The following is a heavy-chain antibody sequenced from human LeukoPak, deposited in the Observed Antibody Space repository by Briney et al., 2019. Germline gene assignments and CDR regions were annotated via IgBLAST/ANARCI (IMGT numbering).Heavy chain of an antibody. Sequence: SQTLSLTCAISGDSVSSNSAAWNWIRQSPSGGLEWLGRTYYRSKWYTGYVVSVRSRITIKPDTSKNHFSLQLNSVTPEDTAVYYCARGNSGMIDQWGQGTLVTVSS. V-gene: IGHV6-1*01. CDR3: ARGNSGMIDQ. D-gene: IGHD2-21*01. J-gene: IGHJ1*01. CDR2: TYYRSKWYT. CDR1: GDSVSSNSAA.